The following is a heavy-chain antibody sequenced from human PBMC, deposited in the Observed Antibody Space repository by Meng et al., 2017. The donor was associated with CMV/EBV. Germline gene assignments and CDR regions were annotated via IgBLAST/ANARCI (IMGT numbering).Heavy chain of an antibody. CDR3: ARGLPAADPDAFEI. CDR2: IIPIFGTA. V-gene: IGHV1-69*05. D-gene: IGHD2-2*01. Sequence: SVKVSCKASGGTFSSYAISWVRQAPGQGLEWMGGIIPIFGTANYAQKFQGRVTITTDESTSTAYMELSSLRSEDTAVYYCARGLPAADPDAFEIWGQGTMVTVSS. CDR1: GGTFSSYA. J-gene: IGHJ3*02.